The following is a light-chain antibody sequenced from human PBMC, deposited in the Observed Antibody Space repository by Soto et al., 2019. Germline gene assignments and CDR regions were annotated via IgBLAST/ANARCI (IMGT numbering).Light chain of an antibody. J-gene: IGLJ1*01. CDR1: SSDVGGYNY. CDR3: SSYTSSSTLAYV. CDR2: EVS. V-gene: IGLV2-14*01. Sequence: ALTQPASVSGSPGQSITISCTGTSSDVGGYNYVSWYQQHPGKAPKLMIYEVSNRPSGVSNRFSGSKSGNTASLTISGLQAEDEADYYCSSYTSSSTLAYVFGTGTKVTVL.